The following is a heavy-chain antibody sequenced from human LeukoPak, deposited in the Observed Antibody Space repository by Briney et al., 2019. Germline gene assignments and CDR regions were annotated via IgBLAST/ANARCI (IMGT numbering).Heavy chain of an antibody. CDR2: ISSSSSYI. J-gene: IGHJ4*02. CDR1: GFTFSSYS. CDR3: ARDFPPKLRSY. V-gene: IGHV3-21*04. Sequence: GGSLRLSCAASGFTFSSYSMNWVRQAPGKGLEWVSSISSSSSYIYYADSVKGRFTISRDNAKNSLYLQMNSLRADDTAVYYCARDFPPKLRSYWGQGTLVTVSS. D-gene: IGHD3-10*01.